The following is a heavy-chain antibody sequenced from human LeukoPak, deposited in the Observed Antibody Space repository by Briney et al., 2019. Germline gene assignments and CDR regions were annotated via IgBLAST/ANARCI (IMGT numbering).Heavy chain of an antibody. J-gene: IGHJ6*03. CDR2: IYYSGST. CDR3: ARVFRHRYGSGSYSAYYYYYIDV. V-gene: IGHV4-59*01. Sequence: PSETLSLTCTVSGGSISSYYWSWIRQPPGKGLEWIGYIYYSGSTNYNPSLKSRVTISTDMSKNQFSLKLSSVTAADTAVYYCARVFRHRYGSGSYSAYYYYYIDVWGKGTTVTVSS. D-gene: IGHD3-10*01. CDR1: GGSISSYY.